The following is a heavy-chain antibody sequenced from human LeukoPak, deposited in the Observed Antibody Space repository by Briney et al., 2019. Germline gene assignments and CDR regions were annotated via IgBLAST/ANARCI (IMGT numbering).Heavy chain of an antibody. V-gene: IGHV3-30*02. Sequence: GGSLRLSCAASGFTFSDYGMHWVRQAPGKGLVWVAFIRYDGSNRNYADSVKGRFTVSRDNSKNTLYLQMNSLRAEGTAVYYCAKDRNPEMDYWGQGTLVTVSS. J-gene: IGHJ4*02. CDR1: GFTFSDYG. CDR3: AKDRNPEMDY. CDR2: IRYDGSNR.